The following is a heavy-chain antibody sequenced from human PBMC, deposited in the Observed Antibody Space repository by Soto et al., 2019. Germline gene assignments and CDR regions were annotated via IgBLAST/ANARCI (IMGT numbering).Heavy chain of an antibody. V-gene: IGHV3-72*01. CDR2: SRNKANSYTT. J-gene: IGHJ4*02. Sequence: EVQLVESGGGLVQPGGSLRLSCAASGFTFSDHYMDWVRQAPGKGLEWVGRSRNKANSYTTSYAASVKGRFTISRDDSKTSLFLQMNSLKTEDTAVYYCARGRKNGGTTSYLDYWGQGTLVTVSS. D-gene: IGHD2-2*01. CDR3: ARGRKNGGTTSYLDY. CDR1: GFTFSDHY.